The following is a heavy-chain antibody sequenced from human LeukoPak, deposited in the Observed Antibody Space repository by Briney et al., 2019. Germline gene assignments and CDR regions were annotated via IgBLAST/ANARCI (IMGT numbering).Heavy chain of an antibody. CDR1: GFTFSDHD. D-gene: IGHD3-10*01. CDR2: TRNKADSYTT. CDR3: VAMLRGVGY. Sequence: GGSLRLSCAASGFTFSDHDVDWVRQAPGKGLEWVGRTRNKADSYTTEYAASVKGRFTISRDDSLYLQMNSLKTEDTAVYYCVAMLRGVGYWGQGTLVTVSS. J-gene: IGHJ4*02. V-gene: IGHV3-72*01.